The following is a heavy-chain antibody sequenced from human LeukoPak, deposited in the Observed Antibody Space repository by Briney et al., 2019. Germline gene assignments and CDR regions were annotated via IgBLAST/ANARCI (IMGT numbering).Heavy chain of an antibody. CDR1: GFTFSSYW. J-gene: IGHJ4*02. D-gene: IGHD3-22*01. CDR3: ATAQREYYYDSSGIMGN. CDR2: ITIDVTNT. Sequence: PGGSLRLSCAASGFTFSSYWIHWVRQAPGKGLLWVSRITIDVTNTDYADFVKGRFTISRDNAKNTVYLQMDSLRDEDTAVYYCATAQREYYYDSSGIMGNWGQGTLVTVSS. V-gene: IGHV3-74*01.